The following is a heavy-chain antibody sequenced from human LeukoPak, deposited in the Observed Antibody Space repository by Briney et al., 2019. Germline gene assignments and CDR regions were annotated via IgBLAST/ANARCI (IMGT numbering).Heavy chain of an antibody. CDR1: GGSISSSSYY. V-gene: IGHV4-39*07. Sequence: SETLSLTCTVSGGSISSSSYYWGWIRQPPGKGLEWIGSIYYSGSTYYNPSLKSRVTISVDTSKNQFSLKLSSVTAADTAVYYCARRHCSGGSCYSERGAFDIWGQGTMVTVSS. CDR3: ARRHCSGGSCYSERGAFDI. CDR2: IYYSGST. D-gene: IGHD2-15*01. J-gene: IGHJ3*02.